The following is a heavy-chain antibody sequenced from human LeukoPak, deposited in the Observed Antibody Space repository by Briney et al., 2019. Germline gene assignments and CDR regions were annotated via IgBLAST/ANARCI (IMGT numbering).Heavy chain of an antibody. D-gene: IGHD1-20*01. J-gene: IGHJ4*02. CDR2: IKSKADGETI. Sequence: PGGSLRLSCAASGFTFTNAWMNWVRQAPGKGLEWVGRIKSKADGETIDYAAPVKGRFTFSRDDSKNMLYLQMNSLKCEDTAVYYCSTLTSRGLSDSWGQGTLVTVSS. V-gene: IGHV3-15*07. CDR1: GFTFTNAW. CDR3: STLTSRGLSDS.